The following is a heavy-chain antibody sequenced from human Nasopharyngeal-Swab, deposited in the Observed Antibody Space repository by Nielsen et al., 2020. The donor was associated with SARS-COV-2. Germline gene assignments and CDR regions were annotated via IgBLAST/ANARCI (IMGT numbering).Heavy chain of an antibody. D-gene: IGHD6-6*01. CDR3: ATEPPTTIGARPDY. CDR1: GFTFSSYA. CDR2: ISYDGSNK. Sequence: GESLKISCAASGFTFSSYAMHWVRQAPGKGLEWVAVISYDGSNKYYADSVKGRFTISRDNSKNTLYLQMNSLRAEDTAVYYCATEPPTTIGARPDYWGQGTLVTVSS. J-gene: IGHJ4*02. V-gene: IGHV3-30*04.